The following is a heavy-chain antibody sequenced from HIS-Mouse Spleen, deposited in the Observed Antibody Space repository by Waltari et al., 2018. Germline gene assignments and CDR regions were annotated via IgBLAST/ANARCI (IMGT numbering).Heavy chain of an antibody. CDR3: AKDRGSQFDY. CDR2: ISYEGSNK. D-gene: IGHD1-26*01. CDR1: GFTFRSYG. V-gene: IGHV3-30*18. J-gene: IGHJ4*02. Sequence: QVQLVESGGGVVQPGRSLSLSCAASGFTFRSYGIHWVRQAPGKGLEWVAVISYEGSNKYYADSVKGRFTISRDNSKNTLYLQMNSLRAEDTAVYYCAKDRGSQFDYWGQGTLVTVSS.